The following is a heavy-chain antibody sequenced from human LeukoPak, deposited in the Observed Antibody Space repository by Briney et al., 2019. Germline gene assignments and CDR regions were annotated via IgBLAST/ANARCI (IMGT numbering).Heavy chain of an antibody. CDR3: AREKICSSTSCSEHFDY. D-gene: IGHD2-2*01. V-gene: IGHV1-2*02. Sequence: ASVKVSCKASGYTFTGYYMHWVRQAPGQGLEWMGWINPNSGGTNYAQNFQGRVTMTRDTSISTAYMELSRLRSDDTAVYYCAREKICSSTSCSEHFDYWGQGTLVTASS. CDR1: GYTFTGYY. CDR2: INPNSGGT. J-gene: IGHJ4*02.